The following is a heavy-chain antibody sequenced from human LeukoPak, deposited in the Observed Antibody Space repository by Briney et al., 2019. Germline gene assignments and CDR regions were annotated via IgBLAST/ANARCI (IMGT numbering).Heavy chain of an antibody. Sequence: GGSLRLSCAASGFTFSSYNMNWVRQAPGQGLEWVSSITSGSSYIYYADSVKGRFTISRDNAKSSLYLQMNSLRAEDTALYYCARPVDTAMVNAFDIWGQGTMVTVSS. D-gene: IGHD5-18*01. CDR2: ITSGSSYI. CDR1: GFTFSSYN. V-gene: IGHV3-21*04. J-gene: IGHJ3*02. CDR3: ARPVDTAMVNAFDI.